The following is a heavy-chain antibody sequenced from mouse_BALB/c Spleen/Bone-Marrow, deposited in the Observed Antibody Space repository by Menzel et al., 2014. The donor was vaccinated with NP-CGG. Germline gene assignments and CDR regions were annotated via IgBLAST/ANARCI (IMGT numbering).Heavy chain of an antibody. CDR2: IYPGNVNT. CDR1: GYTFXSYY. Sequence: QVQLQQSGPELVKLGSSVRISCKASGYTFXSYYIHWVKQRPGQGPEWIGWIYPGNVNTNYNEKFEDKATLTADKSSSTAYMHLSSLTSEDSAVYFCARGDYYRSPMDYWGQGTSVTVSS. J-gene: IGHJ4*01. V-gene: IGHV1S56*01. D-gene: IGHD2-14*01. CDR3: ARGDYYRSPMDY.